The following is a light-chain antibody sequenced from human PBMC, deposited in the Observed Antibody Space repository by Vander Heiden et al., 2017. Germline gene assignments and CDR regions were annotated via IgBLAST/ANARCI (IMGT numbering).Light chain of an antibody. V-gene: IGKV1-33*01. CDR1: QDISNN. Sequence: DIQMTQSPSSLSASVGDRVTFTCQASQDISNNLNWYQQKPGKAPELLIFDTSNLQTGVPSRFSGSGYGTDFTVTISGLQPEDIATYFCQQYANGPRTFGQGTRVELK. J-gene: IGKJ1*01. CDR2: DTS. CDR3: QQYANGPRT.